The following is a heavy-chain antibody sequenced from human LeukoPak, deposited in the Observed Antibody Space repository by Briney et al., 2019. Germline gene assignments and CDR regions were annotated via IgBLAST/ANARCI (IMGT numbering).Heavy chain of an antibody. CDR3: ARDLAGYGGHVDNWFDP. Sequence: SETLSLTCTVSRGYVNSSSFYWGWIRHSPGKGLEWIGSIIHSGLTYKNPSFEARVTLSVDTSRNQFSLGLSYLTAADTAVYYCARDLAGYGGHVDNWFDPWGQGTLVTVSS. V-gene: IGHV4-39*07. CDR1: RGYVNSSSFY. CDR2: IIHSGLT. J-gene: IGHJ5*02. D-gene: IGHD4-23*01.